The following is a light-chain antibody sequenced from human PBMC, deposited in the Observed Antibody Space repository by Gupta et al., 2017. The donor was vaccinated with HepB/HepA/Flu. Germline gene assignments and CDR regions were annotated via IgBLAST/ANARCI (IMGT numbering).Light chain of an antibody. CDR1: ALPKQY. J-gene: IGLJ3*02. CDR3: QSADITNTYVV. CDR2: KDS. V-gene: IGLV3-25*03. Sequence: SYGLTQPPSVSVSPGQTARITCSGDALPKQYAYWYQQEPGQSPVLVIYKDSERPSEIPERFSGSSSGTTVTLTIIAVQAEDEADYYCQSADITNTYVVFCGGTTLTVL.